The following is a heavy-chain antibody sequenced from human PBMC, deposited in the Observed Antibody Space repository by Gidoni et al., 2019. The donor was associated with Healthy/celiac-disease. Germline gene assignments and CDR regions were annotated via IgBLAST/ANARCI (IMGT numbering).Heavy chain of an antibody. J-gene: IGHJ4*02. CDR3: ARAWIAAAGSPGY. CDR1: GGSCSGYY. Sequence: QVQLQQWGAGLLQPSETLSLTRAVSGGSCSGYYWSWIRQPPGKGLEWIGKINHSGRPNYHPYLKSRVTISVDTSKNRFSLKLSSVTAADTAVYYCARAWIAAAGSPGYWGQGTLVTVSS. CDR2: INHSGRP. D-gene: IGHD6-13*01. V-gene: IGHV4-34*01.